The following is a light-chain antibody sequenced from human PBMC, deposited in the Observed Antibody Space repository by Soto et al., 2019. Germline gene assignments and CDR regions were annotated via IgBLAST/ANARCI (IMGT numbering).Light chain of an antibody. J-gene: IGKJ5*01. Sequence: EILLTQSPASLSLSPGERATLSWRASQSVYSYLVWYQQTNGQAPRILVFGASNRDTGIPARFSGSGSGTDFTLTLNRLEPDDFEVYYCQQRDSSPITFGQGTRLEI. V-gene: IGKV3-11*01. CDR2: GAS. CDR3: QQRDSSPIT. CDR1: QSVYSY.